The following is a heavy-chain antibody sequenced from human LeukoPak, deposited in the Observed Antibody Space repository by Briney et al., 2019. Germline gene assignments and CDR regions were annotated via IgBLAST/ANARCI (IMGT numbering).Heavy chain of an antibody. V-gene: IGHV4-39*01. CDR1: GGSISSSSYY. D-gene: IGHD4-17*01. CDR3: ARVYGDYEKYYYYGMDV. J-gene: IGHJ6*02. Sequence: MTSETLSLSCTISGGSISSSSYYWGWIRQPPGKGLEWIGSIYYSGSTYYNPSLKSRVTISVDTSKNQFSLKLSSVTAADTAAYYCARVYGDYEKYYYYGMDVWGQGTTVTVSS. CDR2: IYYSGST.